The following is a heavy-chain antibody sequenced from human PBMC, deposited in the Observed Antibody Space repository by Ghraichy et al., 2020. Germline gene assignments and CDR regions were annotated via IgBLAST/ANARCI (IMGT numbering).Heavy chain of an antibody. Sequence: GESLNISCAASAFTFSSYAMTWVRQAPGKGLEWVSTIRGSGSSTYYTDSVKGRFTISRDNSKNTLYLQMNSLRAEDTAVYYCAKDRDYYDSSGYYFNAFDIWGKETLVTVSS. CDR1: AFTFSSYA. V-gene: IGHV3-23*01. CDR2: IRGSGSST. J-gene: IGHJ3*02. CDR3: AKDRDYYDSSGYYFNAFDI. D-gene: IGHD3-22*01.